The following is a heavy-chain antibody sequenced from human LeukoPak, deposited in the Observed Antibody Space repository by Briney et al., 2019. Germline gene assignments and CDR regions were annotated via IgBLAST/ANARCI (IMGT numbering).Heavy chain of an antibody. CDR3: ARVYIIYYYMDV. D-gene: IGHD1-14*01. CDR1: GGSISSGGYY. V-gene: IGHV4-31*03. Sequence: SETLSLTCTVSGGSISSGGYYWSWIRQHPGKGLEWIGYVYYSGSTYYNPSLKSRVTISVDTSKNQFSLKLSSVTAADTAVYYCARVYIIYYYMDVWGKGTTVTVSS. J-gene: IGHJ6*03. CDR2: VYYSGST.